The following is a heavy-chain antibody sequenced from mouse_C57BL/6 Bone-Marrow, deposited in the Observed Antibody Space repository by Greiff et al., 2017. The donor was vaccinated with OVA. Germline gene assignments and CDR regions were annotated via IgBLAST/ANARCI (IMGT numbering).Heavy chain of an antibody. J-gene: IGHJ2*01. Sequence: EVHLVESGAELVRPGASVKLSCTASGFNIKDDYMHWVKQRPEQGLEWIGWIDPENGDTEYASKFQGKATITADTSSNTAYLQLSSLTSEDTAVYYCTTFSIYDYVFDYWGQGTTLTVSS. CDR1: GFNIKDDY. CDR2: IDPENGDT. CDR3: TTFSIYDYVFDY. D-gene: IGHD1-1*01. V-gene: IGHV14-4*01.